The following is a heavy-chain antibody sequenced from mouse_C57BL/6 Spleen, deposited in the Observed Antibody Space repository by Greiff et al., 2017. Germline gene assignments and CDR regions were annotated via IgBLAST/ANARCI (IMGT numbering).Heavy chain of an antibody. CDR2: INPGSGGT. V-gene: IGHV1-54*01. CDR3: AREGDYGSSYPRYFDV. CDR1: GYAFTNYL. J-gene: IGHJ1*03. D-gene: IGHD1-1*01. Sequence: QVQLQQSGAELVRPGTSVKVSCKASGYAFTNYLIEWVKQRPGQGLEWIGVINPGSGGTNYNEKFKGKATLTADKSSSTAYMQRSSLPSEDSAVYFCAREGDYGSSYPRYFDVWGTGTTVTVSS.